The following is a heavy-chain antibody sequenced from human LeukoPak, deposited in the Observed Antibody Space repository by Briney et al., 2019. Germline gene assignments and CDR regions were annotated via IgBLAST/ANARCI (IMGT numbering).Heavy chain of an antibody. CDR2: INPKSGDT. J-gene: IGHJ4*02. V-gene: IGHV1-2*02. D-gene: IGHD3-16*01. CDR3: VPSNSFEYYFDY. Sequence: ASVNVSCRASGYTFINYYMHWVRQAPGQSLEWMGWINPKSGDTNYAQKFQGRVAMTRDTSISTAYMELNTLRSDDTAMYYCVPSNSFEYYFDYWGQGTLVTVSS. CDR1: GYTFINYY.